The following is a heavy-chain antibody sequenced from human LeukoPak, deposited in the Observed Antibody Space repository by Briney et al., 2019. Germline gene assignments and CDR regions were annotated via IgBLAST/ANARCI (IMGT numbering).Heavy chain of an antibody. V-gene: IGHV3-33*01. D-gene: IGHD1-1*01. CDR2: IWYDGSNK. Sequence: GRPLRLSCAASGFTFSSYGMPWVRQAPGKGLEWVAVIWYDGSNKYYADSVKGRFTISRDNSKNTLYLQMNSLRAEDTAVYYCASGPLLDGAHYFDYWGQGTLVTVSS. J-gene: IGHJ4*02. CDR1: GFTFSSYG. CDR3: ASGPLLDGAHYFDY.